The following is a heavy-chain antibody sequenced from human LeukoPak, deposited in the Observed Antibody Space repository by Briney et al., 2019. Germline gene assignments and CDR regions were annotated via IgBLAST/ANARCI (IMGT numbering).Heavy chain of an antibody. V-gene: IGHV1-69*05. D-gene: IGHD6-19*01. Sequence: SVKVSCKASGGTFSSYAISWVRQAPGQGLEWMGRIIPIFGTANYAQKFQGRVTITTDESTNTAYMELSSLRSEDTAVYYCATGSYSSGWYGLGWGQGTLVTVSS. CDR1: GGTFSSYA. CDR2: IIPIFGTA. CDR3: ATGSYSSGWYGLG. J-gene: IGHJ4*02.